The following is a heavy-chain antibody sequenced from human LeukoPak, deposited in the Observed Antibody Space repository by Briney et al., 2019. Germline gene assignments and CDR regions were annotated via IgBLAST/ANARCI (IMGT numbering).Heavy chain of an antibody. CDR2: LSASSGST. D-gene: IGHD5-12*01. Sequence: GGSLRLSCAASGFTFSNYAMTWVRQAPGKGLEWVSSLSASSGSTYYADSVRGCFTISRDNSKNTLFLQMNSLRAEDTAVYYCAKDPVDGVARDWYFDVWGRGALVTVSS. CDR3: AKDPVDGVARDWYFDV. J-gene: IGHJ2*01. CDR1: GFTFSNYA. V-gene: IGHV3-23*01.